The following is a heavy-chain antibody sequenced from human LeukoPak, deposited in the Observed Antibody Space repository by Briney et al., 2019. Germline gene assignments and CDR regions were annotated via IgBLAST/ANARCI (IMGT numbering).Heavy chain of an antibody. CDR2: INPNSGGT. J-gene: IGHJ6*02. CDR1: GYTFSDYY. D-gene: IGHD2-2*01. V-gene: IGHV1-2*02. Sequence: GASVKVSCKASGYTFSDYYIHWVRQAPGQGLEWMGWINPNSGGTNYAQKFQGRVTMTRDTSISTVYMELSGLRPDDTAVYYCARVKPAATSYGMDVWGQGITVTVS. CDR3: ARVKPAATSYGMDV.